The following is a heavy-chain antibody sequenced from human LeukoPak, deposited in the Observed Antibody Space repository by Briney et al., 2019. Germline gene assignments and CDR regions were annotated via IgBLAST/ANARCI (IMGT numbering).Heavy chain of an antibody. J-gene: IGHJ6*04. D-gene: IGHD5-12*01. CDR1: RYTVFPSV. CDR3: AREGYSGYGGYYYYGMDV. Sequence: APVKVSCKAFRYTVFPSVISWVRQAPGHGLEGMGWISAYNGNTNNAQKVQGRVTMTTDTSTSTAYMEMRSLRSDDTAVYYCAREGYSGYGGYYYYGMDVWGKGTTVTVSS. CDR2: ISAYNGNT. V-gene: IGHV1-18*01.